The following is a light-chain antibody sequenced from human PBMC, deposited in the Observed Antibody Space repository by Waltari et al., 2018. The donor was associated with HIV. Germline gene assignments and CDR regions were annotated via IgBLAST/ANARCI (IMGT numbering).Light chain of an antibody. CDR3: AAWDDSLNGVV. CDR1: SSNIGNNA. CDR2: YDD. J-gene: IGLJ2*01. Sequence: QSVLTQPPSVSEAPRQRVTISCSGSSSNIGNNAVNWYQHLPGKAPKLLIYYDDLWPSWVSDRFSGSKSGTSASLAISGLQSEDEGDYYCAAWDDSLNGVVFGGGTKLTVL. V-gene: IGLV1-36*01.